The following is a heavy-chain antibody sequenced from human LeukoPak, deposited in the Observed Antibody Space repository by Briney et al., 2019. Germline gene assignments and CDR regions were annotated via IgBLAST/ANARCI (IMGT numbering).Heavy chain of an antibody. Sequence: SETLSLTCTVSGYSISSGYYWNWIRQSPGKGLEWIGEINHSGSTHYNPSLKSRVTISVDTSQKQFSLRLTSVTAADTAVYYCARGRYLTTSGGAAAGFLDYWGQGSLVTVST. CDR3: ARGRYLTTSGGAAAGFLDY. CDR2: INHSGST. V-gene: IGHV4-38-2*02. D-gene: IGHD6-13*01. CDR1: GYSISSGYY. J-gene: IGHJ4*02.